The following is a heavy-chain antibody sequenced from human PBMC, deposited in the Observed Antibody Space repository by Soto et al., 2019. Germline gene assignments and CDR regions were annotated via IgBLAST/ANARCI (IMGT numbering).Heavy chain of an antibody. CDR1: GDSISSYY. CDR2: IYYSGST. J-gene: IGHJ5*02. CDR3: ARAKAPLYSSSWYWFDP. D-gene: IGHD6-13*01. Sequence: LSLTCTVSGDSISSYYWSWIRQPPGKGLEWIGYIYYSGSTNYNPSLKSRVTISVDTSKNQFSLKLSSVTAADTAVYYCARAKAPLYSSSWYWFDPWGQGTLVTVSS. V-gene: IGHV4-59*08.